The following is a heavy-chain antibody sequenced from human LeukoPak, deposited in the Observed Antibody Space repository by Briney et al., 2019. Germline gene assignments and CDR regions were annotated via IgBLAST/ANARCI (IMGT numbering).Heavy chain of an antibody. Sequence: ASVTVSCKASGGTFSSYAISWVRQAPGQGLEWMGGIIPIFGTANYAQKFQGRVTMTRDTSTSTVYMELSSLRSEDTAVYYCARAAKYTYYFDYWGQGTLVTVSS. CDR2: IIPIFGTA. V-gene: IGHV1-69*05. D-gene: IGHD1-1*01. CDR3: ARAAKYTYYFDY. CDR1: GGTFSSYA. J-gene: IGHJ4*02.